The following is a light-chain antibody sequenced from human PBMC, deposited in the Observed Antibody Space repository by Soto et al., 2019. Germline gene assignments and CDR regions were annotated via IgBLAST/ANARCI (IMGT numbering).Light chain of an antibody. CDR3: QQYYSYPLT. V-gene: IGKV1-8*01. CDR2: AAS. CDR1: QGISSY. J-gene: IGKJ3*01. Sequence: AIRMTQSPSSLSASTGDRVTITCRASQGISSYLAWYQQKPGKAPKLLIYAASTLQSGVPSRFSGSGSGTDFTLTISCLQSEDFATYSCQQYYSYPLTFGPATKVDIK.